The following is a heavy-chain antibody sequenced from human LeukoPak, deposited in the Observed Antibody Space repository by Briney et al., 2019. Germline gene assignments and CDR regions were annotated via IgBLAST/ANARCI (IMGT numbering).Heavy chain of an antibody. Sequence: SETLSLTCAVYGGSFSGYYWSWIRQPPGKGLEWIGEINHSGSTNYNPSLKSRVTISVDTSKNQFSLKLSSVTAADTAVYYCARHPRRTARVWLPYYFDYWGQGTLVTVSS. CDR3: ARHPRRTARVWLPYYFDY. D-gene: IGHD5-18*01. CDR1: GGSFSGYY. V-gene: IGHV4-34*01. CDR2: INHSGST. J-gene: IGHJ4*02.